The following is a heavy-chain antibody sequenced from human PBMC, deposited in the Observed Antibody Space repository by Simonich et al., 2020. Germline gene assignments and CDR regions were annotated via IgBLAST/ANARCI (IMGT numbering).Heavy chain of an antibody. CDR1: GFTFSSYW. Sequence: EVQLVESGGGLVQPGGSLRLSCAASGFTFSSYWLHWVRQAPGKGLVGVTRVNREWSSTCYADSVKGRFTISRDNAKNTRYLQMNSLRAEDTAVYYCARNRLDYWGQGTLVTVSS. J-gene: IGHJ4*02. CDR2: VNREWSST. V-gene: IGHV3-74*01. CDR3: ARNRLDY.